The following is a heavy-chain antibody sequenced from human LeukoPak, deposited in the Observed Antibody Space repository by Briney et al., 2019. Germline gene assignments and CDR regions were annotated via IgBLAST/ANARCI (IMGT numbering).Heavy chain of an antibody. V-gene: IGHV3-11*04. CDR1: GFTFGDYY. CDR3: VRNRYGYGSGGYSPEHFHH. D-gene: IGHD2-15*01. Sequence: GGSLRLSCAASGFTFGDYYMSWIRQAPGKGLEWVSYISSSDSPIYYADSVKGRFTISRDNAKNSLFLQMNSLGAEDTAVYFCVRNRYGYGSGGYSPEHFHHWGQGTLVTVSS. CDR2: ISSSDSPI. J-gene: IGHJ1*01.